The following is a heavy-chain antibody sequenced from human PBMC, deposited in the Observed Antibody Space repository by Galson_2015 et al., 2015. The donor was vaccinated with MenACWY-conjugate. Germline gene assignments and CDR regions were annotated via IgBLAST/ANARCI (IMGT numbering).Heavy chain of an antibody. Sequence: QSGAEVKKPGESLQISCKGSGYDFTTYWIVWVRQMPGKGLEWMRIIYPRDSETTYSPTFQGQVTISADKSISAAYLQWSSLKPSDTAIYYCARRRSSTSGGHWFDPWGQGTLVTVSS. CDR2: IYPRDSET. CDR1: GYDFTTYW. V-gene: IGHV5-51*01. D-gene: IGHD2-2*01. CDR3: ARRRSSTSGGHWFDP. J-gene: IGHJ5*02.